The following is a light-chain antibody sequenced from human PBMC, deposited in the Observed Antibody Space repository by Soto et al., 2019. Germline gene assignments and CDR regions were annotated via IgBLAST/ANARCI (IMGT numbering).Light chain of an antibody. J-gene: IGKJ1*01. CDR2: AAS. Sequence: DIQMTQSPSSLSASVGDRVIITCRGSQGISNYLAWYQQKPGKVPKLLIYAASTLQSGVPSRFSGSGSGTDFTLTISSLQPEDVATYYCQKYNGAPWTFGQGTKVEIE. V-gene: IGKV1-27*01. CDR3: QKYNGAPWT. CDR1: QGISNY.